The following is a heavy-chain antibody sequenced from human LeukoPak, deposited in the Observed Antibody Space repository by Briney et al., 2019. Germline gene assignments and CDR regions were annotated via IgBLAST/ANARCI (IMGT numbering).Heavy chain of an antibody. CDR2: ISSSGSTI. Sequence: PGGSLRLSCAASGFTFSDYYMSWIRQAPGKGLEWVSYISSSGSTIYYADSVKGRFTISRDNAKNSLYLQMNSLRAEDTAVYYCARSPAVAVPLEFDPWGQGTLVTVSS. D-gene: IGHD6-19*01. J-gene: IGHJ5*02. V-gene: IGHV3-11*04. CDR3: ARSPAVAVPLEFDP. CDR1: GFTFSDYY.